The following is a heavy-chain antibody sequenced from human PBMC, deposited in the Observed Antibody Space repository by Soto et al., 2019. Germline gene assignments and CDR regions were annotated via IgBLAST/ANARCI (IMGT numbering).Heavy chain of an antibody. CDR3: ARGSSSRHYYYYGMDV. D-gene: IGHD6-13*01. V-gene: IGHV4-59*12. J-gene: IGHJ6*02. CDR1: GGSISGSY. CDR2: VYYTGST. Sequence: SETLSLTCSVSGGSISGSYWSWIRQSPGKGLEWLGYVYYTGSTNYSPSLRSRVSISVDRSKNQFSLKLSSVTAADTAVYYCARGSSSRHYYYYGMDVWGQGTTVTVSS.